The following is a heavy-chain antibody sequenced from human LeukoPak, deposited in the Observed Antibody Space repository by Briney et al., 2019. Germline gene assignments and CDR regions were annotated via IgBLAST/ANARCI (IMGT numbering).Heavy chain of an antibody. J-gene: IGHJ6*03. CDR1: GDSMNEYY. D-gene: IGHD5-12*01. CDR2: VYYSGST. Sequence: SETLSLTCTVSGDSMNEYYWSWVRQPPGQGLEWIGYVYYSGSTTYNPSLKSRVNITIDTSKNQFSLTLTSVTAADTAVYYCARVGHSGYDSYYYYYYYMDVWGKGTTVTVSS. V-gene: IGHV4-59*01. CDR3: ARVGHSGYDSYYYYYYYMDV.